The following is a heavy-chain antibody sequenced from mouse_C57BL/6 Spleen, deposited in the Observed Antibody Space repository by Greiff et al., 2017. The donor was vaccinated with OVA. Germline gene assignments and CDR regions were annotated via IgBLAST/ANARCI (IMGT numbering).Heavy chain of an antibody. V-gene: IGHV1-69*01. D-gene: IGHD4-1*01. CDR2: IDPSDSYT. J-gene: IGHJ2*01. CDR1: GYTFTSYW. CDR3: ALLTGTDY. Sequence: QVQLQQPGAELVMPGASVKLSCKASGYTFTSYWMHWVKQRPGQGLEWIGEIDPSDSYTNYNQKFKGKSTLTVDKSSSTAYMQLSSLTSEDSAVYYCALLTGTDYWGQGTTLTVSS.